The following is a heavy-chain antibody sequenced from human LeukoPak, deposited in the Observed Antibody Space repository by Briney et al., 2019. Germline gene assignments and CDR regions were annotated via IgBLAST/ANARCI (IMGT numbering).Heavy chain of an antibody. D-gene: IGHD4-23*01. CDR1: GGSISSYY. V-gene: IGHV4-59*01. CDR3: ARYGGNFDY. J-gene: IGHJ4*02. CDR2: IYYSGST. Sequence: SETLSLTCTVSGGSISSYYWSWIRQPPWKALEWIGYIYYSGSTNYNPSLKSRVTISVDTSKNQFSLKLSSVTAADTAVYYCARYGGNFDYWGQGTLVTVSS.